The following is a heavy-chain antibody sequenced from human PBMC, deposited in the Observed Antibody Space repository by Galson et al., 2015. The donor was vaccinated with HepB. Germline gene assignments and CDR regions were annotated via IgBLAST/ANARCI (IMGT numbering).Heavy chain of an antibody. CDR3: AKEPGYCSGGSCENWFDP. CDR2: ISGSGGST. Sequence: SLRLSCAASGFTFSSYAMSWVRQAPGKGLEWVSAISGSGGSTYYADSVKGRFTISRDNSKNTLYLQMNSLRAEDTAVYYCAKEPGYCSGGSCENWFDPWGQGTLVTVSS. D-gene: IGHD2-15*01. V-gene: IGHV3-23*01. J-gene: IGHJ5*02. CDR1: GFTFSSYA.